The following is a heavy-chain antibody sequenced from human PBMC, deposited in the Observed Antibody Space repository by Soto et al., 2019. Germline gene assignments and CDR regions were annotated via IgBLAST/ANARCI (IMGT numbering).Heavy chain of an antibody. V-gene: IGHV4-34*01. CDR1: GGSFSGYY. J-gene: IGHJ3*02. CDR3: ARGGSNWNYAVHRAAVRRAFDI. CDR2: INHSGST. Sequence: QVQLQQWGAGLLKPSETLSLTCAVYGGSFSGYYWSWIRQPPGKGLEWIGEINHSGSTNYNPSLKSRVTISVDTSKNQFSLKRSSVTAADTAVYYCARGGSNWNYAVHRAAVRRAFDIWGQGTMVTVSS. D-gene: IGHD1-7*01.